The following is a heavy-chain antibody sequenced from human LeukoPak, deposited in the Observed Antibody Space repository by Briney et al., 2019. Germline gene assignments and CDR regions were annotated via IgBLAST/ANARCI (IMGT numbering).Heavy chain of an antibody. V-gene: IGHV3-48*01. CDR1: GFTFNTYS. D-gene: IGHD5-12*01. Sequence: GGSLRLSCAASGFTFNTYSMNWVRQAPGKGLEWVSYINTSGRTIYYADSVKGRFTISRDNGKNSLYLQMNSLRADDTAVYYCARNRYSTNWSDYWGQGTLVTVSS. J-gene: IGHJ5*01. CDR3: ARNRYSTNWSDY. CDR2: INTSGRTI.